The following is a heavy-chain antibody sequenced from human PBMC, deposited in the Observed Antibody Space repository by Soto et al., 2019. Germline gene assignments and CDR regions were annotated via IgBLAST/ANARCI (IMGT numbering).Heavy chain of an antibody. CDR1: GFTFSDYY. J-gene: IGHJ4*02. Sequence: QVQLVESGGGLVKPGGSLRLSCAASGFTFSDYYMSWIRQAPGKGLEWVSYISSSSSYTNYADSVKGRFTISRDNAKNSLYLQMNRLRAEDTAVYYWARYIQGGTGTDFWGQGTPVTVSS. D-gene: IGHD3-9*01. CDR3: ARYIQGGTGTDF. V-gene: IGHV3-11*06. CDR2: ISSSSSYT.